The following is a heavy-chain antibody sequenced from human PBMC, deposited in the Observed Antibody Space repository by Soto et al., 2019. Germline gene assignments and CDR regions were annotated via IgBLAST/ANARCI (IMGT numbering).Heavy chain of an antibody. CDR1: GGSISSSSYY. Sequence: SETLSLTCIVSGGSISSSSYYWGWIRQPPGKGPEWIGNIYYSGSTYYNPSLKSRVTISVDTSKNQFSLKLSSVTAADTAVYYCARHSYYYGSTYGCWLDPWGQGTLVTVSS. J-gene: IGHJ5*02. CDR3: ARHSYYYGSTYGCWLDP. CDR2: IYYSGST. V-gene: IGHV4-39*01. D-gene: IGHD3-10*01.